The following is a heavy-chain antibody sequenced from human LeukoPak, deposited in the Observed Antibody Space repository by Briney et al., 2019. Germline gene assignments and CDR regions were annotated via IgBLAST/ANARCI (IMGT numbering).Heavy chain of an antibody. CDR1: GGSISSYY. CDR3: ARDYVRAFDI. D-gene: IGHD2-8*01. J-gene: IGHJ3*02. V-gene: IGHV4-59*01. Sequence: SETLSLTCTVSGGSISSYYWIWIRQPPGKGLEWIGYIYYGGSTNYNPSPKSRVTISVDTSKNQFSLKLSSVTAADTAVYYCARDYVRAFDIWGQGTMVTVSS. CDR2: IYYGGST.